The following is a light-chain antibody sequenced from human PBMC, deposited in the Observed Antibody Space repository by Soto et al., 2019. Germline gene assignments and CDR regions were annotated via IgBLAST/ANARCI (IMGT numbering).Light chain of an antibody. Sequence: ESVLTQSPGAPSLSPGGRATLSCRASQSVRSSSLVWYQQKSGQAPRLLIYGASARATGIPDRFSGSGSGTDFTLTISRLEPEDFAVYYCQQYGSSPWKFGQGTKVDIK. V-gene: IGKV3-20*01. CDR1: QSVRSSS. CDR2: GAS. CDR3: QQYGSSPWK. J-gene: IGKJ1*01.